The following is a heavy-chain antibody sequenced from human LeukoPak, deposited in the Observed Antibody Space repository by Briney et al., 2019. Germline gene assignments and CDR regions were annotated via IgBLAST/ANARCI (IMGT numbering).Heavy chain of an antibody. Sequence: PSETLSLTCTVSGGSISPYCWNWIRQSAGKGLEWIGRIQSSGSTNYNPSLRGRLTISVDKSQNQFSLKLTSVTAADTAVYYCARAERQFYYDSSGSSYYYYMDVWGKGTTVAVSS. D-gene: IGHD3-22*01. CDR1: GGSISPYC. CDR3: ARAERQFYYDSSGSSYYYYMDV. J-gene: IGHJ6*03. V-gene: IGHV4-4*07. CDR2: IQSSGST.